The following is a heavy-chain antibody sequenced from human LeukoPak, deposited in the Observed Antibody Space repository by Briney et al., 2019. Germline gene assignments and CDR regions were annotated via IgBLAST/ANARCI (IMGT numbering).Heavy chain of an antibody. CDR2: IYTSGST. D-gene: IGHD5-12*01. J-gene: IGHJ5*02. V-gene: IGHV4-61*02. Sequence: SQTLSLTCTVSGGSISSGSYYWSWIRQPAGKGLEWIGRIYTSGSTNYNPSLKSRVTISVDTSKNQFSLKLSSVTAADTAVYYCARERDSGYDWGYNWFDPWGQGTLVTVSS. CDR3: ARERDSGYDWGYNWFDP. CDR1: GGSISSGSYY.